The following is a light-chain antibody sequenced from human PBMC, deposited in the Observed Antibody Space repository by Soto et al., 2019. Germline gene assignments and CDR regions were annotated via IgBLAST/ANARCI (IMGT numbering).Light chain of an antibody. Sequence: EIVMTQSPVTLSVSPGERATLSCTASQSVNNNVAWYQQKPGHTPRLLIYSASIGATGTPARFSGSGSGSDFTLTISSLQSEDFAVYYCQQYNSWPPITFGQGTRLEIK. CDR2: SAS. CDR1: QSVNNN. J-gene: IGKJ5*01. V-gene: IGKV3-15*01. CDR3: QQYNSWPPIT.